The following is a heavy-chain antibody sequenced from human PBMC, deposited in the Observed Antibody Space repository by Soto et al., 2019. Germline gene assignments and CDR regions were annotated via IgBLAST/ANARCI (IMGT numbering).Heavy chain of an antibody. V-gene: IGHV4-39*01. Sequence: QLQLQESGPGLVKPSETLSLTCTVSGGSISSSSYYWGWIRQPPGKGLEWIGSIYYSGSTYYNPSLKSRVTISVDTSKNQFSLKLSSVTAADTAVYYCARHRTYYYILTGYPRPYYFDYWGQGTLVTVSS. CDR1: GGSISSSSYY. D-gene: IGHD3-9*01. CDR2: IYYSGST. J-gene: IGHJ4*02. CDR3: ARHRTYYYILTGYPRPYYFDY.